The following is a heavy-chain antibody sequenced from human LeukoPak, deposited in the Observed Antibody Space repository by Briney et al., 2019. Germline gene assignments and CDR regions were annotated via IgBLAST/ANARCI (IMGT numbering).Heavy chain of an antibody. J-gene: IGHJ4*02. D-gene: IGHD3-3*01. CDR3: AKDDGYYDFWSGYSPCYFDY. V-gene: IGHV3-23*01. Sequence: GGSLRLSCAASGFTFSSYSMNWVRQAPGKGLEWVSAISGSGGSTYYADSVKGRFTISRDNSKNTLYLQMNSLRAEDTAVYYCAKDDGYYDFWSGYSPCYFDYWGQGTLVTVSS. CDR2: ISGSGGST. CDR1: GFTFSSYS.